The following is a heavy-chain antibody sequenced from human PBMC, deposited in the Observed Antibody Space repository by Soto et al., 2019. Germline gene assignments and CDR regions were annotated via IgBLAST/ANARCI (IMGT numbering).Heavy chain of an antibody. CDR1: GGTFSSYA. V-gene: IGHV1-69*12. CDR3: ASHGITGTWVYYYGMDV. J-gene: IGHJ6*02. D-gene: IGHD1-7*01. CDR2: IIPIFCTA. Sequence: QVQLVQSGAEVKKPGSSVKVSCKASGGTFSSYAISWVRQAPGQGLEWMGGIIPIFCTANYAQKFQGRVTITADESTSTAYMELSSLRSEDTAVYYCASHGITGTWVYYYGMDVWGQGTTVTVSS.